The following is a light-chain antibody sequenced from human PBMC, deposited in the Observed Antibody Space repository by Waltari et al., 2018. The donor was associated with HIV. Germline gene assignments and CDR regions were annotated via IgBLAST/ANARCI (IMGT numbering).Light chain of an antibody. CDR1: HSNLYIYKNRNY. Sequence: DIEMTQSPGSLAVSLGARVTINCNSSHSNLYIYKNRNYFAWYQQKPGQPPKLLIYWATIRESGVPDRFRGSESGTDFSLTINNLQAEDLAVYYCQQYYSPPWTFGQGTKV. CDR3: QQYYSPPWT. CDR2: WAT. J-gene: IGKJ1*01. V-gene: IGKV4-1*01.